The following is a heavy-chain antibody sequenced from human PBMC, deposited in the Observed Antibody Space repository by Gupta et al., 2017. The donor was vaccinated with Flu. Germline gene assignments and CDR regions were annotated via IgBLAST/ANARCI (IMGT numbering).Heavy chain of an antibody. J-gene: IGHJ6*02. Sequence: RQAPGQGLEWMGWTNPKTGATNYAQKFKGRVTMTRDTSISTTYMELGGLTSDDSAVYYCAREGVTIFPTGGEQYAVEVWGQGTTVTVSS. CDR3: AREGVTIFPTGGEQYAVEV. V-gene: IGHV1-2*02. D-gene: IGHD3-16*01. CDR2: TNPKTGAT.